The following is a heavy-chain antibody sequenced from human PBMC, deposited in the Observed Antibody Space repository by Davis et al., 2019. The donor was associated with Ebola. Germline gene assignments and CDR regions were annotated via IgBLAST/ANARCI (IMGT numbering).Heavy chain of an antibody. CDR1: GFTFSSYW. Sequence: ESLKISCAASGFTFSSYWMSWIRQPPGKGLEWIGEINHSGSTNYNPSLKSRVTISVDTSKNQFSLKLSSVTAADTAVYYCARGGYYDSSGYYPHDYWGQGTLVTVSS. D-gene: IGHD3-22*01. CDR2: INHSGST. V-gene: IGHV4-34*01. J-gene: IGHJ4*02. CDR3: ARGGYYDSSGYYPHDY.